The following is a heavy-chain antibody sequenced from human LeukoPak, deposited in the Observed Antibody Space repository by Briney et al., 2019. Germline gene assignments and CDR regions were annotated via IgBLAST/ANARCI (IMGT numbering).Heavy chain of an antibody. CDR2: IWYDGSNK. V-gene: IGHV3-33*01. D-gene: IGHD3-22*01. CDR1: GFTFSSYG. CDR3: ARELVSGHFDY. Sequence: GGSLRLSCAASGFTFSSYGMHWVRQAPGKGLEWVVVIWYDGSNKYYADSVKGRFTIPRDNSKNTLYLQMNSLRAEDTAVYYCARELVSGHFDYWGQGTLVTVSS. J-gene: IGHJ4*02.